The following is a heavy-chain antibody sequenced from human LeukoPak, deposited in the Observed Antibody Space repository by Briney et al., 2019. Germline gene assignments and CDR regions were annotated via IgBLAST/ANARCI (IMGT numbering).Heavy chain of an antibody. V-gene: IGHV4-34*01. CDR1: GGSFSGYY. CDR3: ARGWPTPYYYGMDV. Sequence: SETLSLTCAVYGGSFSGYYWSWIRQPPGKGLEWIGKINHSGSTNYNPSLKSRVTISVDTSKNQFSLKLSSVTAADTAVYYCARGWPTPYYYGMDVWGQGTTVTVSS. J-gene: IGHJ6*02. D-gene: IGHD5-12*01. CDR2: INHSGST.